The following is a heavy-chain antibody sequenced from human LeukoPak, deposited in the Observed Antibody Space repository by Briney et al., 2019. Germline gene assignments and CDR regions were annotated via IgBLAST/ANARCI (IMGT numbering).Heavy chain of an antibody. CDR3: PKDLVTGSLDY. CDR2: ITGRGESI. Sequence: GGSLRLSCAASGFTFSSYGMNWVRQAPGKGREWVSGITGRGESIYYAGSVKGRFTISRDNSKNTLYLQMNSLRAEDTAIYYCPKDLVTGSLDYWGQGTLVTVSS. V-gene: IGHV3-23*01. D-gene: IGHD3-10*01. J-gene: IGHJ4*02. CDR1: GFTFSSYG.